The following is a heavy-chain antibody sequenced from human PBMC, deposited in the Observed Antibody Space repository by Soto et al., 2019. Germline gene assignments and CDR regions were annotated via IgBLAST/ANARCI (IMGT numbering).Heavy chain of an antibody. V-gene: IGHV3-30-3*01. CDR1: GFTFSNYA. J-gene: IGHJ4*02. CDR3: ARESEDLTSNFDY. CDR2: ISSDGTNK. Sequence: QVQLVESGGGVVQPGRSLRLSCGASGFTFSNYAMHWVRQAPGKGLEWVAVISSDGTNKYYADSVKGRFTISRDNSKNTLYLPMNRLRAEDTAVYYCARESEDLTSNFDYWGQGTLVTVSS.